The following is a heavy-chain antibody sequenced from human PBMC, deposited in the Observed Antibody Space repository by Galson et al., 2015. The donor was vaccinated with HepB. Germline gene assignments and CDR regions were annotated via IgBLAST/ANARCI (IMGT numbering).Heavy chain of an antibody. CDR1: GGSVSSYF. CDR3: ARDSSGWDHYYYYGMDV. V-gene: IGHV4-4*08. Sequence: LSLTCTVSGGSVSSYFWSWIRQPPGEGLEWIGRIYTSGSTNYNPSLKSRVTISVDTSKNQFSLKLSSVTAADTAVYYCARDSSGWDHYYYYGMDVWGQGTLVTVSS. J-gene: IGHJ6*02. D-gene: IGHD6-19*01. CDR2: IYTSGST.